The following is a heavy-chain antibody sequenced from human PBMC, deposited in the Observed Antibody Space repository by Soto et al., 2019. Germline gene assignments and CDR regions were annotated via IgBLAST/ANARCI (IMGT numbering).Heavy chain of an antibody. Sequence: GGSLRLSCGASGFTFSSYSMHWVRQAPGKGLEWVTVISYDGTGSYYADSVKGRFTISRDNSKNTVYLQMNRLRAEDTAVYYCASRYYYGSSYGMDVWGKGTTVTV. CDR3: ASRYYYGSSYGMDV. CDR2: ISYDGTGS. CDR1: GFTFSSYS. J-gene: IGHJ6*04. D-gene: IGHD3-10*01. V-gene: IGHV3-30*03.